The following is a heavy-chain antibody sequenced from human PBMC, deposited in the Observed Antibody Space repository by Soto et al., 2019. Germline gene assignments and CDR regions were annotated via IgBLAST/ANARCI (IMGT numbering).Heavy chain of an antibody. CDR2: IIPLFGTA. J-gene: IGHJ6*02. CDR1: GGTFSSYA. D-gene: IGHD5-12*01. Sequence: QVQLVQSGAEVKKPGSSVKFSCTASGGTFSSYAISWVRQAPGQVLEWMGGIIPLFGTANYAQKFQGRVTITADESTSTAYMELSSLRSEDTAVYYCARDRVIVATIYYYYYGMDVWGQGTTVTVSS. CDR3: ARDRVIVATIYYYYYGMDV. V-gene: IGHV1-69*01.